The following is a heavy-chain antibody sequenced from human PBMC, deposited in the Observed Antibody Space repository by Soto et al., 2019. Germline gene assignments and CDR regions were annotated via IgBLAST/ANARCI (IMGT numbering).Heavy chain of an antibody. CDR3: ASSSRDGYNAVDY. CDR2: IFYSGRT. D-gene: IGHD5-12*01. V-gene: IGHV4-31*03. Sequence: ASETLSLTCTVSGASISNGGSYWSWIRQQPGKGLEWIGYIFYSGRTYYNPSLKSRASISVDTSKNQFSLKLSSVTAADTAVYYCASSSRDGYNAVDYWGQGTLVTVSS. J-gene: IGHJ4*02. CDR1: GASISNGGSY.